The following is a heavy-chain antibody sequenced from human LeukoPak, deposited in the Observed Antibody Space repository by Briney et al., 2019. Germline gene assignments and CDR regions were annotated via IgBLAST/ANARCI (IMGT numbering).Heavy chain of an antibody. CDR1: GFTFSSYA. J-gene: IGHJ6*02. CDR2: ISYDGGNK. CDR3: ARGTVTTGNGMDV. Sequence: GGSLRLSCAASGFTFSSYAMHWVRQAPGKGLEWVAVISYDGGNKYYADSVKGRFTISRDNSKNTLYLQMNSLRAEDTAVYYCARGTVTTGNGMDVWGQGTTVTVSS. D-gene: IGHD4-17*01. V-gene: IGHV3-30-3*01.